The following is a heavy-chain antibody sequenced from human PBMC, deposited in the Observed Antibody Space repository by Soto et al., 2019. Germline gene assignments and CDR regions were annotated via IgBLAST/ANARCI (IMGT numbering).Heavy chain of an antibody. V-gene: IGHV4-59*01. CDR3: ARRYGGNFDY. Sequence: QVQLQESGPGLVKPSETLSLTCTVSGGSISSYYWSWIRQPPGKGLEWIGYIYYSGSTNYNPSLKSRGTISVDTAKSQCGLKLSSVCAADTAGYYCARRYGGNFDYWGQGAMGTVSS. CDR2: IYYSGST. CDR1: GGSISSYY. J-gene: IGHJ4*02. D-gene: IGHD3-16*01.